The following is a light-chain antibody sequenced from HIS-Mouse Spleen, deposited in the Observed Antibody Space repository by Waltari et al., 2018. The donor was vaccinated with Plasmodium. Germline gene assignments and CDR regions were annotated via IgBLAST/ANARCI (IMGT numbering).Light chain of an antibody. J-gene: IGKJ1*01. Sequence: DSQMTQSPPAISPSVGDRGNITSRASQGISNYLAWFQQKPGKVPKRLIYAASSLQRGVPSRFSGSGSGTEFTLTISSLQPEDFATYYCLQHNSYPRTFGQGTKVEIK. CDR2: AAS. CDR1: QGISNY. CDR3: LQHNSYPRT. V-gene: IGKV1-17*03.